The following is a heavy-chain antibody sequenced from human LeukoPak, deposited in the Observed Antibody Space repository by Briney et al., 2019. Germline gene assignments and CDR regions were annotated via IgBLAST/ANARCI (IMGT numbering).Heavy chain of an antibody. CDR3: VKRVGYNYDY. V-gene: IGHV3-30*18. J-gene: IGHJ4*02. Sequence: GGSLRLSCAASGFTFTNYGMHWVRRAPGKGLEWVAVISYDGSNKYYADAVKGRFTISRDNSKNTLNLQMNSLRVEDTAVYYCVKRVGYNYDYWGQGTLVTVSS. CDR2: ISYDGSNK. CDR1: GFTFTNYG. D-gene: IGHD5-24*01.